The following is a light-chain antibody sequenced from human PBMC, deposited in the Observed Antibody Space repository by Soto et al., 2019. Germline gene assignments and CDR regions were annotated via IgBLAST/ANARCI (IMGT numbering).Light chain of an antibody. Sequence: QSALTQPASVSGSPGQSITISCTGTSSDVGGYNYVSWYQQHPGQVPKLTIYEVTTRPSGVSSRFSGSKSGNTASLTISGLQAEDEADYYCSSYTNSDTWVFGGGTKVTVL. J-gene: IGLJ3*02. CDR2: EVT. V-gene: IGLV2-14*01. CDR1: SSDVGGYNY. CDR3: SSYTNSDTWV.